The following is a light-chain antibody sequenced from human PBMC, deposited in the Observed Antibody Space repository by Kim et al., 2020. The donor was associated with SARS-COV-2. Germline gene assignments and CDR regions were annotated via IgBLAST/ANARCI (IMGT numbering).Light chain of an antibody. V-gene: IGLV4-69*01. CDR2: LNSDGSH. J-gene: IGLJ2*01. CDR1: SGHSSYT. CDR3: QTWGADINVA. Sequence: QLVLTQSPSASASLGASVKLTCTLSSGHSSYTIAWHQVHPEKGPRYLMTLNSDGSHTKGDGIPDRFSGSSSGAERYLTISSLQSEDEADYFCQTWGADINVAFGGGTQLTVL.